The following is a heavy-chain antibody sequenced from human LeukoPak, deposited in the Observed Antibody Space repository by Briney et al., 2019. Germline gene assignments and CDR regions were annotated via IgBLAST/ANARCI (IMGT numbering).Heavy chain of an antibody. V-gene: IGHV3-30*04. Sequence: GGSLRLSCAASGFTFSSYAMHWVRQAPGKGLEWVAVISYDGSNKYYADSVKGRFTISRDNSKNTLYLQMNSLRAEDTAVYYCARVTYGDYAFDYWGQGTLVAVSS. CDR2: ISYDGSNK. CDR1: GFTFSSYA. D-gene: IGHD4-17*01. J-gene: IGHJ4*02. CDR3: ARVTYGDYAFDY.